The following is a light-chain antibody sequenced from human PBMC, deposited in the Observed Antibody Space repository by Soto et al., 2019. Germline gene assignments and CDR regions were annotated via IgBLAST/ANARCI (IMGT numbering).Light chain of an antibody. V-gene: IGLV2-14*03. CDR3: SSYTSSFKLAV. CDR2: DVS. Sequence: QSALTQPASVSGSPGQSITIFCTGTSSDVGGYNYVSWYQQHPGSAPKLMIYDVSSRPSGVSNRFSGSKSGNTASLTISGLQAEDEADYCCSSYTSSFKLAVFGSGTKVTVL. CDR1: SSDVGGYNY. J-gene: IGLJ1*01.